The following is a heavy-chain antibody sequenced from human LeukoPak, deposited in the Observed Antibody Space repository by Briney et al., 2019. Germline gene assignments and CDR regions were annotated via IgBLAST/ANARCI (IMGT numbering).Heavy chain of an antibody. CDR1: GYTFTGYY. CDR3: ARGDNWNYGGDYWFDP. J-gene: IGHJ5*02. Sequence: ASVKVSCKASGYTFTGYYMHWVRQAPGQGLEWMGWINPNSGGTNYAQKFQGRVTMTRDTSISTAYMELSRLRSDDTAVYYCARGDNWNYGGDYWFDPWGQGTLVTVSS. CDR2: INPNSGGT. D-gene: IGHD1-7*01. V-gene: IGHV1-2*02.